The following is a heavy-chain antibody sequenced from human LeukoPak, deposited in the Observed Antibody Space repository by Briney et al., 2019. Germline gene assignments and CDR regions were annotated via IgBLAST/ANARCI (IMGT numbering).Heavy chain of an antibody. CDR3: AKSQQIWQLADID. D-gene: IGHD1-1*01. J-gene: IGHJ4*02. Sequence: PGGSLRLSCAASGFTFSSYAMHWVRQAPGKGLEWVAVISYDGSNKYYADSVKGRFAVSRDNAKNMLYLQMNSLRAEDTAVYYCAKSQQIWQLADIDWGQGTLVTVSS. V-gene: IGHV3-30-3*02. CDR2: ISYDGSNK. CDR1: GFTFSSYA.